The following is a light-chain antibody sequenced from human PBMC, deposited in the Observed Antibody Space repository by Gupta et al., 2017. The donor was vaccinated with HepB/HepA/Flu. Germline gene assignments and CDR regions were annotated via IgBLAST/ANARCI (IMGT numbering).Light chain of an antibody. Sequence: DIVMTQSPDSLAVSLGERATINCKSSQSVLSTSNDKNYLAWYQQKPGQPPKLLIYWASARESGVPYRFSGSGSGTDFTLTISSLQAEDVAVYYCQQYYNTPLTFGQGTRLEIK. J-gene: IGKJ5*01. CDR2: WAS. V-gene: IGKV4-1*01. CDR1: QSVLSTSNDKNY. CDR3: QQYYNTPLT.